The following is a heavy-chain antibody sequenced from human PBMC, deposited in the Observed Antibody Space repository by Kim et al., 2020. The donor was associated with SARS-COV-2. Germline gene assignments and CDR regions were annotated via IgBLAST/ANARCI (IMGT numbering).Heavy chain of an antibody. CDR1: GGSISSSSYY. Sequence: SETLSLTCTVSGGSISSSSYYWGWIRQPPGKGLEWIGSIYYSGSTYYNPSLKSRVTISVDTSKNQFSLKLSSVTAADTAVYYCARQVASGIVVVPAVTTDYYYYGMDVWGQGTTVTVSS. CDR3: ARQVASGIVVVPAVTTDYYYYGMDV. D-gene: IGHD2-2*01. CDR2: IYYSGST. J-gene: IGHJ6*02. V-gene: IGHV4-39*01.